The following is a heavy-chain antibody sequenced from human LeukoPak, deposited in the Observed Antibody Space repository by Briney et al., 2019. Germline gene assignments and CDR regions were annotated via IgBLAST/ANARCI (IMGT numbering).Heavy chain of an antibody. CDR2: MNPNSGNT. V-gene: IGHV1-8*01. J-gene: IGHJ4*02. CDR3: ARSWFGLAF. D-gene: IGHD3-10*01. CDR1: GYTFTSYD. Sequence: ASVKVSCKASGYTFTSYDINWVRQAAGQGLEWMGWMNPNSGNTGYAQKFQGRVSMTRNTSISTAYMELSSPRSDDTAVYYCARSWFGLAFWGQGALVTVSS.